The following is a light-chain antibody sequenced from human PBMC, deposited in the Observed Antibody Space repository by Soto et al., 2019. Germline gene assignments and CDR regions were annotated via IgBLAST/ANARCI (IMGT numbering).Light chain of an antibody. J-gene: IGLJ1*01. Sequence: QSALTQPPSASGSPGQSVTISCTGTSSDVGAYNYVSWYQQHPGKAPKLMIYGVSSRPSGVSSRFSGSKSGNTASLTISGLQAEDEADYYCISYTGSSTSYVFGTGTKLTVL. CDR3: ISYTGSSTSYV. CDR2: GVS. CDR1: SSDVGAYNY. V-gene: IGLV2-14*01.